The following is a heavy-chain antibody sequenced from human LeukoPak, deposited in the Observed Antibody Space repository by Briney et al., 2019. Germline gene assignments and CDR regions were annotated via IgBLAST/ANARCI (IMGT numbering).Heavy chain of an antibody. D-gene: IGHD3-3*01. J-gene: IGHJ6*02. V-gene: IGHV3-66*03. Sequence: PGGSLRLSCAASGFTVSSNYMSWVRQAPGKGLEWVSVIYSCGSTYYADSVKGRFTISRDNSKNTLYLQMNSLRAEDTAVYYCARESGSLYYDFWSGPTGDYYGMDVWGQGTTVTVSS. CDR3: ARESGSLYYDFWSGPTGDYYGMDV. CDR1: GFTVSSNY. CDR2: IYSCGST.